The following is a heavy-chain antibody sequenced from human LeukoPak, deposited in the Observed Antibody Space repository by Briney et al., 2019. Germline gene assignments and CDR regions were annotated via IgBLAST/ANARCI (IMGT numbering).Heavy chain of an antibody. CDR2: LNPTRGRT. CDR1: GYSFTDYY. V-gene: IGHV1-2*02. D-gene: IGHD1/OR15-1a*01. J-gene: IGHJ3*01. CDR3: AREFRTTTWSYDAFDL. Sequence: ASVKVSCKASGYSFTDYYIHWVRQAPGQGLEWVGWLNPTRGRTNYAQKFQDRVTVTRDTSNNTSYMDLSRLTSDDTAVYYCAREFRTTTWSYDAFDLWGQGTMVTVSS.